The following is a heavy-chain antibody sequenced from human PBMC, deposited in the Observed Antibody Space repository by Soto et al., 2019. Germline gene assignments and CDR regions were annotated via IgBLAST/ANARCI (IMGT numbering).Heavy chain of an antibody. CDR3: ARIYFWSGYYHYYYYYYMDV. Sequence: GSLRLSCAASGFTFSSYWMSWVRQAPGKGLEWVANIKQDGSEKYYVDSVKGRFTISRDNAKNSLYLQMNSLRAEDTAVYYCARIYFWSGYYHYYYYYYMDVWGKGTTVTVSS. CDR2: IKQDGSEK. D-gene: IGHD3-3*01. V-gene: IGHV3-7*01. CDR1: GFTFSSYW. J-gene: IGHJ6*03.